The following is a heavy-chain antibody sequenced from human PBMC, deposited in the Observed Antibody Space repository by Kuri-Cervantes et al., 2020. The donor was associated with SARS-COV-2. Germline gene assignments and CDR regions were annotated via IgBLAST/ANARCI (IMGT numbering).Heavy chain of an antibody. V-gene: IGHV3-30*07. CDR3: ARVGSGSLLSFDY. D-gene: IGHD3-3*01. CDR2: ISYDGSNK. Sequence: GESLKISCAASGFTFSSYAMHWVRQAPGKGLEWVAVISYDGSNKYYADSVKGRFTISRDNSKNTLYLQMNSLRAEDTAVYYCARVGSGSLLSFDYWGQGTLVTVSS. CDR1: GFTFSSYA. J-gene: IGHJ4*02.